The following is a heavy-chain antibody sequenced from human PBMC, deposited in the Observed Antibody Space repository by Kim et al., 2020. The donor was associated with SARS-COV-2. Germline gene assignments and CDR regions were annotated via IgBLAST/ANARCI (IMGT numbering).Heavy chain of an antibody. CDR2: ISSSGSTI. CDR3: AREGPGSGYFDY. V-gene: IGHV3-48*03. Sequence: GGSLRLSCAASGFTFSSYEMNWVRQAPGKGLEWVSYISSSGSTIYYADSVKGRFTISRDNAKNSLYLQMNSLRAEDTAVYYCAREGPGSGYFDYWGQGTLVTVSS. CDR1: GFTFSSYE. D-gene: IGHD3-22*01. J-gene: IGHJ4*02.